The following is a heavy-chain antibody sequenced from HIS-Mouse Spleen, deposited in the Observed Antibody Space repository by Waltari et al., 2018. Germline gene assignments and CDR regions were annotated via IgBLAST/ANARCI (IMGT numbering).Heavy chain of an antibody. CDR3: AKASSGWLYY. CDR1: GFTFSSYG. D-gene: IGHD6-19*01. V-gene: IGHV3-30*18. Sequence: QVQLVESGGGVVQPGRSLRLSCAASGFTFSSYGMYWVRQAPGKGLVWVAIIAYDGSNKYYADSVKGRFTISRDNSKNTLYLQMNSLRAEDTAVYYCAKASSGWLYYWGQGTLVTVSS. CDR2: IAYDGSNK. J-gene: IGHJ4*02.